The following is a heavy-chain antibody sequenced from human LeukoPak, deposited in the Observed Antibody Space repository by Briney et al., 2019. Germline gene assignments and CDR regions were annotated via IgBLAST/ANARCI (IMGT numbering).Heavy chain of an antibody. CDR3: AREGGGSYTQVGYFDY. D-gene: IGHD1-26*01. V-gene: IGHV3-23*01. Sequence: PGGSLRLSCAASGFTFSSYAMSWVRQAPGKGLEWVSAISGSGGSTYYADSVKGRFTISRDSSKNTLYLQMNSLRAEDTAVYYCAREGGGSYTQVGYFDYWGQGTLVTVSS. J-gene: IGHJ4*02. CDR1: GFTFSSYA. CDR2: ISGSGGST.